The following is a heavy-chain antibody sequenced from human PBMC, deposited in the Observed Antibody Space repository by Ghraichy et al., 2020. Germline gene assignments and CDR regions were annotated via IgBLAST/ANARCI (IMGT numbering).Heavy chain of an antibody. D-gene: IGHD4-23*01. Sequence: GESLNISCAASGFTFSSYWMHWVRQAPGKGLVWVSRIGPDENKSYADSVKGRFTISRDNAKNTLYLQMDSLRPEDTAVYYCARYTVVTAADYWGQGTLVTVSS. V-gene: IGHV3-74*01. J-gene: IGHJ4*02. CDR2: IGPDENK. CDR3: ARYTVVTAADY. CDR1: GFTFSSYW.